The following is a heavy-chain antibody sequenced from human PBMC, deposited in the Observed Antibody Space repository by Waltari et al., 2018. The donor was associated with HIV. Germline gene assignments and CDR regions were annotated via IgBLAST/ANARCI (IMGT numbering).Heavy chain of an antibody. Sequence: QVQLQESGPGLVKPSQTLSLTCTVSGGSISSGSYYWSWIRQPAGKGLEWIGRIYTSGSTNYNPSLKSRVTISVDTSKNQFSLKLSSVTAADTAVYYCAILGYGGPFDYWGQGTLVTVSS. J-gene: IGHJ4*02. CDR3: AILGYGGPFDY. V-gene: IGHV4-61*02. CDR1: GGSISSGSYY. D-gene: IGHD3-3*02. CDR2: IYTSGST.